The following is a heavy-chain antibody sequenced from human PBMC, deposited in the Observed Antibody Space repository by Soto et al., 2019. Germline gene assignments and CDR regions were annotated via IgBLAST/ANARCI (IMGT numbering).Heavy chain of an antibody. CDR1: GDTFTSYY. D-gene: IGHD3-3*01. J-gene: IGHJ5*02. CDR3: ARSSGGNFGIIIEGSNWFDP. CDR2: INPHGGST. V-gene: IGHV1-46*01. Sequence: ASVKVSCKAPGDTFTSYYLNWVRQAPGQGLEWMGVINPHGGSTKYAQKFQGRITMTRDTSRSTVYMELSSLRSDDTAIYYCARSSGGNFGIIIEGSNWFDPWGQGTLVTV.